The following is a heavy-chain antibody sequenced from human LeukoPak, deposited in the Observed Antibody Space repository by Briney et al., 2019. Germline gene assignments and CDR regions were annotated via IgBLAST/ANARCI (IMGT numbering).Heavy chain of an antibody. CDR2: INPNSGGT. CDR3: ARASSKDYYDSSGYYIGSDWFDP. V-gene: IGHV1-2*02. J-gene: IGHJ5*02. D-gene: IGHD3-22*01. CDR1: GYTFTGYY. Sequence: GASVKVSCKASGYTFTGYYMHWVRQAPGQGLEWMGWINPNSGGTNYAQKFQGRVTMTRGTSISTAYMELSRLRSDDTAVYYCARASSKDYYDSSGYYIGSDWFDPWGQGTLVTVSS.